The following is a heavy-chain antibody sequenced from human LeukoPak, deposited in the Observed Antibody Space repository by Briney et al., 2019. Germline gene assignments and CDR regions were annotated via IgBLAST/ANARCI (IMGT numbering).Heavy chain of an antibody. V-gene: IGHV4-59*11. CDR1: GGSISSHY. D-gene: IGHD5-18*01. CDR3: ARAVDTAMDAPYYYYGMDV. CDR2: IYYSGST. Sequence: SETLSLTCTVSGGSISSHYWSWIRQPPGKGLEWIGYIYYSGSTNYNPSLKSRVTISVDTSKNQFSLKLSSVTAADTAVYYCARAVDTAMDAPYYYYGMDVWAKGPRSPSP. J-gene: IGHJ6*02.